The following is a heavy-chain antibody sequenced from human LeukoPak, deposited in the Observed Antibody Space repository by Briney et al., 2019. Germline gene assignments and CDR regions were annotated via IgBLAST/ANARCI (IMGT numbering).Heavy chain of an antibody. CDR1: GFTFSDYY. CDR3: ARLPSSGYGSGPVDY. D-gene: IGHD3-10*01. J-gene: IGHJ4*02. V-gene: IGHV3-11*06. CDR2: ISSSSSYT. Sequence: GGSLRLSCAASGFTFSDYYMRWIRQATGKGLGWVSYISSSSSYTNYAHSVKGRFTISRDNAKNSLYLQMNSLRAEDTAVYYCARLPSSGYGSGPVDYWGQGTLVTVSS.